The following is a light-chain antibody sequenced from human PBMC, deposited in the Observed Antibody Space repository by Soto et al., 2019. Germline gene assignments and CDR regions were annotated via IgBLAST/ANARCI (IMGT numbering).Light chain of an antibody. Sequence: QSVLTQPASVSGSPGQSITISCTGTSSDVGSYNLVSWYQQHPGKAPKLMIYEGSKRPSGVSNRFSGSKSGNTASLTISGLQDEQEADYYCCSYEGSSTLVFGGRTKVTV. CDR3: CSYEGSSTLV. J-gene: IGLJ2*01. V-gene: IGLV2-23*01. CDR2: EGS. CDR1: SSDVGSYNL.